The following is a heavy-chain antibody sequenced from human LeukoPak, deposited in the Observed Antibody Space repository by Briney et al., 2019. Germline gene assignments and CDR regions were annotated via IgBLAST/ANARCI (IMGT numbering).Heavy chain of an antibody. CDR1: GGTFSSYA. V-gene: IGHV1-69*05. CDR2: IIPIFGTA. D-gene: IGHD6-19*01. Sequence: ASVKVSCKASGGTFSSYAISWVRQAPGQGVEWMGRIIPIFGTANYAQKFQGRVTITTDESTSTAYMELRSLRSEDTAVYYCAISGWYYFDYWGQGTLVTVSS. J-gene: IGHJ4*02. CDR3: AISGWYYFDY.